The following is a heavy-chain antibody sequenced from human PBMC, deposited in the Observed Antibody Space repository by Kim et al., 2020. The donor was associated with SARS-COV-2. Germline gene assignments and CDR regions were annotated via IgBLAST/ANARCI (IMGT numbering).Heavy chain of an antibody. J-gene: IGHJ6*02. CDR3: AGVMWELEAYYYGMDV. D-gene: IGHD1-26*01. V-gene: IGHV3-30*01. Sequence: DSVKGRFTISRDNSKNTLYLQMNSLRAEDTAVYYCAGVMWELEAYYYGMDVWGQGTTVTVSS.